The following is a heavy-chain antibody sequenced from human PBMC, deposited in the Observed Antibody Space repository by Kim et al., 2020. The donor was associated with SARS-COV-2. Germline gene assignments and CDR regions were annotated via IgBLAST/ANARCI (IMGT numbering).Heavy chain of an antibody. Sequence: GGSLRLSCATSGFTFSAYDMNWVRQAPGKGLEWLSFITKSSTTIYYADSVEGRFTISRDNAKNLLFLQMNSLRDEDTGLYYCLRDRMVCAFDIWVHGTMV. D-gene: IGHD2-8*01. CDR1: GFTFSAYD. CDR2: ITKSSTTI. V-gene: IGHV3-48*02. CDR3: LRDRMVCAFDI. J-gene: IGHJ3*02.